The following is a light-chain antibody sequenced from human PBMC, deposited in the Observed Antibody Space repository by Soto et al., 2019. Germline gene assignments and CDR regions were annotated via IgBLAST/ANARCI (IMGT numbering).Light chain of an antibody. CDR1: QSVSSN. CDR2: GAS. Sequence: EIVMTHSQGTLSVSPCERAALSCRASQSVSSNLAWYQQKPGQTPRLLIYGASTRATDVPDRFSGSASGTDFTLTINRLEPEDFAVYYCQLYGNSPPFGQGTRLEIK. CDR3: QLYGNSPP. V-gene: IGKV3D-15*01. J-gene: IGKJ5*01.